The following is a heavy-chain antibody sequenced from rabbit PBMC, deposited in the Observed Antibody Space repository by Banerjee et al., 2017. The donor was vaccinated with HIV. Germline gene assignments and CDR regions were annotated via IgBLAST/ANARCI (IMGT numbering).Heavy chain of an antibody. D-gene: IGHD4-1*01. CDR2: IYTGSSGWT. CDR1: GIDFSSGYY. J-gene: IGHJ4*01. Sequence: QEQLEESGGDLVKPGASLTLTCTASGIDFSSGYYMCWVRQAPGKGLEWIACIYTGSSGWTYYGSWAKGRFTISETSSTTVTLQMTSLTAADTATYFCARDGWGVTAFNLWGQGTLVTVS. V-gene: IGHV1S45*01. CDR3: ARDGWGVTAFNL.